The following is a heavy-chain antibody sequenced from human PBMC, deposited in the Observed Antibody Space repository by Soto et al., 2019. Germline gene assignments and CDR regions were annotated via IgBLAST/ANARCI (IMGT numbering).Heavy chain of an antibody. J-gene: IGHJ6*02. Sequence: SETLSLTCTVSGGSISSSSYYWGWIRQPPGKGLEWIGSIYYSGSTYYNPSLKSRVTISVDTSKNQFSLKLSSVTAADTAVYYCVVWLGESLYYYYGMDDWGQGTTVTVSS. CDR1: GGSISSSSYY. D-gene: IGHD3-10*01. V-gene: IGHV4-39*01. CDR2: IYYSGST. CDR3: VVWLGESLYYYYGMDD.